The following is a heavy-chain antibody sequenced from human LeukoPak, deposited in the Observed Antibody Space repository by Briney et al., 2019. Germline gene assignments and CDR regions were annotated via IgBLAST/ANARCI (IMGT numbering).Heavy chain of an antibody. CDR1: GFTFSTDV. J-gene: IGHJ6*02. CDR2: ISGSGGNT. D-gene: IGHD3-10*01. V-gene: IGHV3-23*01. CDR3: AKVSGRIQIWPQPFGYGMDV. Sequence: PGGSLRLSCAASGFTFSTDVMSWVRQAPGKGLECVSAISGSGGNTYYADSVKGRFTISRDNSKNMLYLQMNSLRAEDTAVYYCAKVSGRIQIWPQPFGYGMDVWGRGTTVTVSS.